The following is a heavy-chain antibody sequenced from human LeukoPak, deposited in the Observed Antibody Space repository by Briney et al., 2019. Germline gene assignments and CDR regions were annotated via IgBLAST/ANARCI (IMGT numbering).Heavy chain of an antibody. V-gene: IGHV4-39*01. Sequence: SETLSLTCTVSGGSITSSSYWWGWIRQPPGKELEWIGNIYHSGSTNYNPSLNSRLIISVGTSKNQFSLKLTSVAAADTAVYYCASRFRYTSGWYYDSWGQGTLVTVSS. CDR2: IYHSGST. CDR3: ASRFRYTSGWYYDS. CDR1: GGSITSSSYW. D-gene: IGHD6-19*01. J-gene: IGHJ4*02.